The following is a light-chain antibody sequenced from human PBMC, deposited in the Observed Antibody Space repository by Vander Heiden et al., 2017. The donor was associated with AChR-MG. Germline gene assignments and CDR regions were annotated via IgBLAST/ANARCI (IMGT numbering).Light chain of an antibody. V-gene: IGKV4-1*01. Sequence: DLVTTQASHSLAVSPGEGATISCKTNQSVLYNTNNKNYLAWYQQKPGQPTKLLIYWASTRESGVADRCSGSGSGTDFTLTISSLQAEDVAVYCCQQYYSTPYTFGQGTKLEIK. CDR1: QSVLYNTNNKNY. CDR2: WAS. CDR3: QQYYSTPYT. J-gene: IGKJ2*01.